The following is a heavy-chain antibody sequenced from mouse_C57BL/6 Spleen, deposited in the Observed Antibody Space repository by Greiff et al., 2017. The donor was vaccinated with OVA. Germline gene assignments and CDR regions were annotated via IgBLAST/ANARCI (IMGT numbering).Heavy chain of an antibody. J-gene: IGHJ4*01. CDR2: ISDGGSYT. D-gene: IGHD4-1*01. V-gene: IGHV5-4*01. CDR1: GFTFSSYA. CDR3: ARDLGLGYYAMDY. Sequence: DVMLVESGGGLVKPGGSLKLSCAASGFTFSSYAMSWVRQTPEKRLEWVATISDGGSYTYYPDNVKGRFTISRDNAKNNLYLQMSHLKSEDTAMYYCARDLGLGYYAMDYWGQGTSVAVSS.